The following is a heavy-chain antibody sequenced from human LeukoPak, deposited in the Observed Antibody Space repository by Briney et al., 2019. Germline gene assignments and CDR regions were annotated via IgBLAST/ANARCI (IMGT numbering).Heavy chain of an antibody. V-gene: IGHV3-23*01. CDR1: GITFSTYA. CDR3: TRDPNGDYVGAFDM. Sequence: GGSLRLSCAASGITFSTYAMTWVRQAPGKGLEWDSSIRGSGGGTDYADSVKGRSTISRDNSRDTLFLQMNSLRAEDTALYYCTRDPNGDYVGAFDMWGPGTMVTLSS. CDR2: IRGSGGGT. J-gene: IGHJ3*02. D-gene: IGHD4-17*01.